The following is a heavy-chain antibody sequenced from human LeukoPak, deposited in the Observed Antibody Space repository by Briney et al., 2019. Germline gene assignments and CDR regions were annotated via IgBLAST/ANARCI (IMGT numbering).Heavy chain of an antibody. V-gene: IGHV3-21*01. D-gene: IGHD6-19*01. CDR1: GFTFSGYS. J-gene: IGHJ4*02. Sequence: KPGGSLRLSCAASGFTFSGYSMTWVRQAPGKGLEWVSSISSSASYMSYVDSVKGRFTISRDNAKNSLYLQMNSLRVEDTAVYYCARDLRQWLVDYWGQGTPVTVSP. CDR2: ISSSASYM. CDR3: ARDLRQWLVDY.